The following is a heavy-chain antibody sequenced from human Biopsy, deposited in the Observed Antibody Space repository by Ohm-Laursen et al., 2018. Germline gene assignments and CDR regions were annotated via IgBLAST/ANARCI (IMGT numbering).Heavy chain of an antibody. V-gene: IGHV4-61*01. CDR1: GDSLSSGPDN. CDR2: IYSGGNT. D-gene: IGHD6-19*01. CDR3: ARGRRTSGWPYFAN. J-gene: IGHJ4*02. Sequence: TLSLTCAVSGDSLSSGPDNWSWIRQPPGQGLEYIGFIYSGGNTNYNPSLQNRVTMSVDTSKNQYSLKLSSVIAADTAVYYRARGRRTSGWPYFANWGQGTLVIVSS.